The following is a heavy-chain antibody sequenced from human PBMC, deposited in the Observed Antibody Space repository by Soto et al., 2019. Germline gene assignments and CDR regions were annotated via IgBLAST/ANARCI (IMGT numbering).Heavy chain of an antibody. CDR2: ISGSDVKT. Sequence: GPLRISGAASVFSFGSYALSWVRQAPGKGLEWVSTISGSDVKTFYADSVKGRFSISRDTSQNTLYLQMNSLRADDTAIYYCARWSYLDYWGQGTRVTVSS. CDR3: ARWSYLDY. V-gene: IGHV3-23*01. CDR1: VFSFGSYA. J-gene: IGHJ4*02. D-gene: IGHD3-3*01.